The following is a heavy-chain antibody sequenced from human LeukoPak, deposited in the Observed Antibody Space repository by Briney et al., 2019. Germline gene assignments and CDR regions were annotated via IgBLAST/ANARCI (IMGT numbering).Heavy chain of an antibody. J-gene: IGHJ4*02. Sequence: PGGSLRLSCAASGFTFSSYWMHWVRQAPGKGLVWVSSISSSSSYIYYADSVKGRFTISRDNAKNSLYLQMNSLRAEDTALYYCAKDRSSSGYSPFDYWGQGTLVTVSS. CDR2: ISSSSSYI. D-gene: IGHD3-22*01. V-gene: IGHV3-21*04. CDR1: GFTFSSYW. CDR3: AKDRSSSGYSPFDY.